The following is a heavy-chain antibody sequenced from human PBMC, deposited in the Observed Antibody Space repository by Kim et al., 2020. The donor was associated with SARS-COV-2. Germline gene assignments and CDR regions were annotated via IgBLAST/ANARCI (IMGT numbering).Heavy chain of an antibody. D-gene: IGHD4-17*01. Sequence: SETLSLTCTVSGGSISSGDYYWSWIRQPPGKGLEWIGYIYYSGSTYYNPSLKSRVTISVDTSKNQFSLKLSSVTAADTAVYYCARAEGLVRYFDLWGRGTLVTVSS. V-gene: IGHV4-30-4*01. CDR1: GGSISSGDYY. J-gene: IGHJ2*01. CDR2: IYYSGST. CDR3: ARAEGLVRYFDL.